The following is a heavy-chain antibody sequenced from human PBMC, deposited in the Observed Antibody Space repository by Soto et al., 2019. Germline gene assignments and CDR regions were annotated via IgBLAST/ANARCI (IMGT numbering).Heavy chain of an antibody. J-gene: IGHJ4*02. Sequence: SETLSLTCTVSGGSVTSDPYYWTWIRQPPGKEPEWIGYIYSSGTTTYSPSLMRRVTISVDTSKNQFSLKLNSVIAADTAVYYCARGSGTWYHSDSWGQGTLVTV. CDR1: GGSVTSDPYY. V-gene: IGHV4-61*01. CDR2: IYSSGTT. D-gene: IGHD6-13*01. CDR3: ARGSGTWYHSDS.